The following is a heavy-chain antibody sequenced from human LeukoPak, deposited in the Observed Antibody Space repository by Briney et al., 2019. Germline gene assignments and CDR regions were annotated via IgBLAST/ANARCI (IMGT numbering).Heavy chain of an antibody. D-gene: IGHD3-3*01. Sequence: ASVNVSCKASGGTFSSYAIRWVRQAPGQGLEWMGGIIPIFGTANHAQKFQGRVTITTDGSTSTAYMELSSLRSEDTAVYYCARGGFLEWLSSWFDPWGQGTLVTVSS. CDR3: ARGGFLEWLSSWFDP. V-gene: IGHV1-69*05. CDR1: GGTFSSYA. J-gene: IGHJ5*02. CDR2: IIPIFGTA.